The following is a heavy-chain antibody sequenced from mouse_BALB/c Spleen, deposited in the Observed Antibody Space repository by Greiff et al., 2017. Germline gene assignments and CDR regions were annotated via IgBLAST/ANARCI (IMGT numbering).Heavy chain of an antibody. CDR3: ARNSPDYGSSYDAMDY. CDR2: IWAGGST. Sequence: QVQLKESGPGLVAPSQSLSITCTVSGFSLTSYGVHWVRQPPGKGLEWLGVIWAGGSTNYNSALMSRLSISKDNSKSQVFLKMNSLQTDDTAMYYCARNSPDYGSSYDAMDYWGQGTSVTVSS. V-gene: IGHV2-9*02. J-gene: IGHJ4*01. CDR1: GFSLTSYG. D-gene: IGHD1-1*01.